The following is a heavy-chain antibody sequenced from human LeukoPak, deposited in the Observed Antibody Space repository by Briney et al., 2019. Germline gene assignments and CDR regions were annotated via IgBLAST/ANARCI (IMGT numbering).Heavy chain of an antibody. V-gene: IGHV4-4*07. J-gene: IGHJ6*03. CDR1: VGSISRYY. D-gene: IGHD3-3*01. CDR3: ARGERYYDFWSGSYYMDV. CDR2: IYTSGST. Sequence: SETLSLTCTVSVGSISRYYWSWIRQPAGKGLEWIGRIYTSGSTNYNPSLKSRVTMSVDTSKNQFSLKLSSVTAADTAVYYCARGERYYDFWSGSYYMDVWGKGTTVTVSS.